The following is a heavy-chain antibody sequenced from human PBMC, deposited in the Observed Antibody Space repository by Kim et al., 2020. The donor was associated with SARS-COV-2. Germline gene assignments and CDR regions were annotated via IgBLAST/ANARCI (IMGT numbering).Heavy chain of an antibody. Sequence: SETLSLTCTVSGGSISSNSHYWGWIRQPPEKGLEWIGSIYYSGSAYYNPSLKSRVTISVDTSKNHFSLKLTSPTAADTAVYYCASHLSPGSGWSFNYFDFWGQGTLVTVSS. V-gene: IGHV4-39*02. CDR2: IYYSGSA. CDR1: GGSISSNSHY. J-gene: IGHJ4*02. CDR3: ASHLSPGSGWSFNYFDF. D-gene: IGHD6-19*01.